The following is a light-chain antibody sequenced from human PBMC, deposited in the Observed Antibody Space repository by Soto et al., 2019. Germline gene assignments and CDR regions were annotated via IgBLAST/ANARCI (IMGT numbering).Light chain of an antibody. CDR1: SSNIESNT. CDR3: AAWDDSLNGRV. Sequence: QSVLTQPPSASGTPGQRVTISCSGSSSNIESNTGNWYQQLPGTAPNLLIYKNNRRPPGVPDRFSCSKSGTSASLAISGLQAEDEADYYCAAWDDSLNGRVFGGGTKVTVL. J-gene: IGLJ3*02. V-gene: IGLV1-44*01. CDR2: KNN.